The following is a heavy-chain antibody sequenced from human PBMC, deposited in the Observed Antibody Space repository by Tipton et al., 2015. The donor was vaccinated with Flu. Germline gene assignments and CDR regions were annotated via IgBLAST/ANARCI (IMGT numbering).Heavy chain of an antibody. J-gene: IGHJ6*02. CDR3: ARDIVVVPAAIGDYYYGMDV. V-gene: IGHV4-59*01. CDR2: IYYSGST. CDR1: GGSISSYY. D-gene: IGHD2-2*02. Sequence: TLSLTCTVSGGSISSYYWSWIRQPPGKGLEWIGYIYYSGSTNYNPSLKSRVTISVDTSKNQFSLKPSSVTAADTAVYYCARDIVVVPAAIGDYYYGMDVWGQGTTVTVSS.